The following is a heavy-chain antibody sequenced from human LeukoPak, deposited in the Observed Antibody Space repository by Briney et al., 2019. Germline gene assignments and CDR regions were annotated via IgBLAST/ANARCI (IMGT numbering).Heavy chain of an antibody. V-gene: IGHV3-74*01. CDR3: ATKQWLAPPPDS. J-gene: IGHJ4*02. CDR1: GFTFSKYW. Sequence: PGGSLRLSCAASGFTFSKYWMLWVRQARWKGVESVSRINTDGTVTTYADSVKGRFTVSRDNADNTMFLQMNSVRDEDTAVYYCATKQWLAPPPDSWGQGTPVTVSS. CDR2: INTDGTVT. D-gene: IGHD6-19*01.